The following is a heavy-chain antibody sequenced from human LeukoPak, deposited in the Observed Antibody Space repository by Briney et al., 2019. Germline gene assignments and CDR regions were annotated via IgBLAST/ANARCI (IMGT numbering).Heavy chain of an antibody. Sequence: QPGRSLRLSCAASGFTFSIYGMHWVRQAPGKGLEWVAVIWYDGNNKYYADSVKVRFTISRDNSKNTLYLQMNSLRVEDTAVYYCAKGLAAAGHALDYWGQGTLVTVSS. CDR2: IWYDGNNK. CDR3: AKGLAAAGHALDY. D-gene: IGHD6-13*01. CDR1: GFTFSIYG. V-gene: IGHV3-33*06. J-gene: IGHJ4*02.